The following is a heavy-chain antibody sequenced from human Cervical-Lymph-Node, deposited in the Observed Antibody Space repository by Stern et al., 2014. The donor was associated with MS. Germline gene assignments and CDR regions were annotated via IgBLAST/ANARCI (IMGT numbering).Heavy chain of an antibody. Sequence: VQLVESGTEVKKPGASVKVSCNTSGYTFINYAISWVRQAPGQGLEWMGWIRPYNGIANYAQKFQGRVTMTTNTSTKTAYMELRGLTSDDTAVYYCARLTITIFGVVIGILDVWGQGTTVIVFS. D-gene: IGHD3-3*01. CDR3: ARLTITIFGVVIGILDV. V-gene: IGHV1-18*01. CDR1: GYTFINYA. CDR2: IRPYNGIA. J-gene: IGHJ6*02.